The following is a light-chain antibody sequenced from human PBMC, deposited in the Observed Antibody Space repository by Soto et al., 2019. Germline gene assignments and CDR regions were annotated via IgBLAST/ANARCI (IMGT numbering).Light chain of an antibody. Sequence: AIQMTQSPSSLSASVGDRVTITCRASQAIRNDLGWYQQKPGKAPNLLIFGASNLQAGVPVRFSASGSGTNFTLTISNLQPEDFASYYCLQDYTYPWTFGQVTKVDI. CDR1: QAIRND. J-gene: IGKJ1*01. V-gene: IGKV1-6*01. CDR3: LQDYTYPWT. CDR2: GAS.